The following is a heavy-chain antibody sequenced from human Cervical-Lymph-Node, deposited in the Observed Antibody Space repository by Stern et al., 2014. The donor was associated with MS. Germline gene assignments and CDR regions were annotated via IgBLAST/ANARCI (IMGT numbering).Heavy chain of an antibody. CDR3: AKGRGYILDY. CDR2: ISWNSGSI. Sequence: EVKLVESGGGLVQPGRSLRLSCAASGFTFDDYAMHWVRQAPGKGLEWVSGISWNSGSIGYADSVKGRFTISRDNAKNSLYLQMNSLRAEYTALYYCAKGRGYILDYWGQGTLVTVSS. J-gene: IGHJ4*02. CDR1: GFTFDDYA. D-gene: IGHD5-18*01. V-gene: IGHV3-9*01.